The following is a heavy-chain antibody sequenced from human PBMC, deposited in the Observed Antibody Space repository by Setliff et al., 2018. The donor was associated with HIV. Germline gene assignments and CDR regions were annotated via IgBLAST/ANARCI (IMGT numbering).Heavy chain of an antibody. CDR1: GGSVSGYY. V-gene: IGHV4-34*01. D-gene: IGHD1-7*01. CDR2: IDHSGST. CDR3: ARDRSNWNYGKNYMDV. Sequence: PSETLSLTCAVYGGSVSGYYWSWIRQPPGRGLEWIGKIDHSGSTNYNPSLKSRVTISVDTSKNQFSLKLSSVTAAATAVYYCARDRSNWNYGKNYMDVWGKGTTVTVSS. J-gene: IGHJ6*03.